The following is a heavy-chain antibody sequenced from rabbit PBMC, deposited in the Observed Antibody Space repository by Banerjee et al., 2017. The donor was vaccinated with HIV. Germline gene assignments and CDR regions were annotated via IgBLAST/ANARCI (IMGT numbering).Heavy chain of an antibody. D-gene: IGHD8-1*01. V-gene: IGHV1S45*01. Sequence: QQQLEESGGGLVQPGGTLTLTCKASGIDFTSNAMCWVRQAPGKGLEWIGTIYGGSSRSTYYASWAKGRFTSSKTSSTTVTLQMTSLTAADTATYFCAREFSCAGSTYYPCYFNLWGQGTLVTVS. CDR1: GIDFTSNA. CDR3: AREFSCAGSTYYPCYFNL. CDR2: IYGGSSRST. J-gene: IGHJ4*01.